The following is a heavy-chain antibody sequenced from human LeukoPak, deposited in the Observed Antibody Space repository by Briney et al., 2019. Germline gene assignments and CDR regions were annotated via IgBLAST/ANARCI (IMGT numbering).Heavy chain of an antibody. CDR1: GGSISSGDYY. D-gene: IGHD2-21*01. Sequence: NPSETLSLTCTVSGGSISSGDYYWSWIRQPPGKGLEWIGYIYNSRSTNYNPSLRSRVTISLDTSKNQFSLILNSVTAADTAVYHCARRNILTEGEAFDIWGQGTMVIVSS. CDR3: ARRNILTEGEAFDI. V-gene: IGHV4-61*08. J-gene: IGHJ3*02. CDR2: IYNSRST.